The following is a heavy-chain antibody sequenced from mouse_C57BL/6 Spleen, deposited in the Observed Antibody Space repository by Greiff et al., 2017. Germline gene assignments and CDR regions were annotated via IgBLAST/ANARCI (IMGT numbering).Heavy chain of an antibody. Sequence: QVQLQQPGAELVRPGSSVKLSCKASGYTFTSYWMHWVKQRPIQGLEWIGNIDPSDSETHYNQKFKDKATLTVDKSSSTAYMQLSSLTSEDSAVYYCARYDGYYFFDYWSQGTTLTVSS. D-gene: IGHD2-3*01. CDR1: GYTFTSYW. V-gene: IGHV1-52*01. CDR2: IDPSDSET. J-gene: IGHJ2*01. CDR3: ARYDGYYFFDY.